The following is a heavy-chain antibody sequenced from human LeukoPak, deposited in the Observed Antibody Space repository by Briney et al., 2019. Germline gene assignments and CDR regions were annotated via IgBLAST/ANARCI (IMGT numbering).Heavy chain of an antibody. Sequence: GASVKVSCKVSGYTLTELSMHWVRQAPGKGLEWMGGFDPEDGETIYAQKFQGRVTMTEDTSTDTAYMELSSLRSEDTAVYYCATSNGRLYSSSWFGTYDYWGQGTLVTVSS. CDR3: ATSNGRLYSSSWFGTYDY. CDR1: GYTLTELS. V-gene: IGHV1-24*01. J-gene: IGHJ4*02. CDR2: FDPEDGET. D-gene: IGHD6-13*01.